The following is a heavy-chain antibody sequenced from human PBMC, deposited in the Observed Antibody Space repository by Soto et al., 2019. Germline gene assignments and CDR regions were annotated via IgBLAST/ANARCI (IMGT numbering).Heavy chain of an antibody. CDR3: ARVPDR. V-gene: IGHV4-30-2*01. CDR2: IYHSGCT. Sequence: PSETLSLTCAVSGVSISSGGCSWSWIRQPPGKGLEWIGYIYHSGCTYYNPSLKSRVTISVDRSKNQFSLKLSSVTAADTALYYCARVPDRWGQGTLVTVSS. CDR1: GVSISSGGCS. J-gene: IGHJ5*02. D-gene: IGHD2-2*01.